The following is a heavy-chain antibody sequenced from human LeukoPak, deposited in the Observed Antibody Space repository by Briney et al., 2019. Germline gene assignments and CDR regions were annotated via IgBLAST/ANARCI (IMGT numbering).Heavy chain of an antibody. CDR1: GYSMSSGYY. J-gene: IGHJ4*02. V-gene: IGHV4-38-2*01. CDR3: ARGGEWELQYFDY. Sequence: SETLSLTCAVSGYSMSSGYYWGWIRQPPGKGLEWIGSIYRSGSTYYNPSLKSRITISVDTYNNQFSLKLSSVTAADTAFYYCARGGEWELQYFDYWGQGTLVTVSS. D-gene: IGHD1-26*01. CDR2: IYRSGST.